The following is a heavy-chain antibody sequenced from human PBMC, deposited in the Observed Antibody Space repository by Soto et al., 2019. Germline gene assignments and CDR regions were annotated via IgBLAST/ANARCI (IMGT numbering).Heavy chain of an antibody. D-gene: IGHD5-12*01. J-gene: IGHJ6*02. CDR3: ARDSGYENYYYYYGMDV. Sequence: PGGSLRLSCAASGFTFSSYSMNWVRQAPGKGLEWVSSISSSCSYIYYADSVKGRFTISRDNAKNSLYLQMNSLRAEDTAVYYCARDSGYENYYYYYGMDVWGQGTTVTVSS. V-gene: IGHV3-21*01. CDR1: GFTFSSYS. CDR2: ISSSCSYI.